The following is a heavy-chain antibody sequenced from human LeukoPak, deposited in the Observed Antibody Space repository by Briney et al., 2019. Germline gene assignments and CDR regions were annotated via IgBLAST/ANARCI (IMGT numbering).Heavy chain of an antibody. Sequence: GGSLRLSCAASGFTFSSYAMSWVRQAPGKGLDWVSAISASDNTYYADSVKGRFTISRDKSKNTLYLQMNSLRAEDTAVYYCAKDLPVSRELLTGHWFDPWGQGTLVTVSS. CDR3: AKDLPVSRELLTGHWFDP. CDR1: GFTFSSYA. V-gene: IGHV3-23*01. J-gene: IGHJ5*02. D-gene: IGHD1-26*01. CDR2: ISASDNT.